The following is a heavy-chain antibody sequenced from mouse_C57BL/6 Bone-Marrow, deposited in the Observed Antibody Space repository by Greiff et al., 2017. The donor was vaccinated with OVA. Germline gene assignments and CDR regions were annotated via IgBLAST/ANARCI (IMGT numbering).Heavy chain of an antibody. CDR2: IDPENGDT. Sequence: VQLQQSGAELVRPGASVKLSCTASGFNIKDDYMHWVKQRPEQGLEWIGWIDPENGDTEYASKFQGKATITADTSSNTAYLQLSSLTSEDTAVYYCTTRNDAVGSTGNFDVWGTGTTVTVSS. V-gene: IGHV14-4*01. CDR3: TTRNDAVGSTGNFDV. D-gene: IGHD2-14*01. J-gene: IGHJ1*03. CDR1: GFNIKDDY.